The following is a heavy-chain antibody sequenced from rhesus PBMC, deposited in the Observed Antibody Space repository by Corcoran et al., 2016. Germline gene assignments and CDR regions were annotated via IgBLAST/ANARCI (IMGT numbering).Heavy chain of an antibody. CDR1: GGSMRRSNW. J-gene: IGHJ4*01. D-gene: IGHD6-25*01. CDR2: IYGSGGST. V-gene: IGHV4-93*01. Sequence: QVPLQESGPEVVKPSETLSLPCAVAGGSMRRSNWWRWIRQSPGQGLEGIGGIYGSGGSTEHNPALKSRGTMSKDTAKNQVALKLSSVSAADTAGDYWAGAAAGELGIDYGGQGVRVTVSS. CDR3: AGAAAGELGIDY.